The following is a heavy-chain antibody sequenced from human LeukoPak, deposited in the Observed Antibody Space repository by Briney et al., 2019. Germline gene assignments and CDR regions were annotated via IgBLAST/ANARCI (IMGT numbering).Heavy chain of an antibody. CDR3: ASVYGEKDWFDP. Sequence: GGSLRLSCAASGFTFSTYWMSWVRQAPGKGLEWVANIKQDGSGKYYVDSVKGRFTISRDNAKNSLYLQMNGLRVEATAVYYCASVYGEKDWFDPWGQGTLVTVSS. CDR2: IKQDGSGK. V-gene: IGHV3-7*01. J-gene: IGHJ5*02. D-gene: IGHD4-17*01. CDR1: GFTFSTYW.